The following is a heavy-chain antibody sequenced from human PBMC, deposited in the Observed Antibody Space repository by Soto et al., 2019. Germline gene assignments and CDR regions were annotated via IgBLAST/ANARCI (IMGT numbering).Heavy chain of an antibody. V-gene: IGHV3-23*01. CDR2: ISGSGGST. CDR3: AKAPKLERSEYFDY. CDR1: GFTFSSYA. J-gene: IGHJ4*02. Sequence: GGSLRLPCAASGFTFSSYAMSWVRQAPGKGLEWVSAISGSGGSTYYADSVKGRFTISRDNSKNTLYLQMNSLRAEDTAVYYCAKAPKLERSEYFDYWGQGTLVTVSS. D-gene: IGHD3-3*01.